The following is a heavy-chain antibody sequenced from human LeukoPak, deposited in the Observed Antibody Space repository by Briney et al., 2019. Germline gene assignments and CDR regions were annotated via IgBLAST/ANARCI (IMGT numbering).Heavy chain of an antibody. CDR2: INHSGST. D-gene: IGHD3-3*01. J-gene: IGHJ4*02. CDR3: ARSRSENFDY. V-gene: IGHV4-34*01. CDR1: GGSFSGYY. Sequence: PSETLSLTCAVYGGSFSGYYWSWIRQPPGKGLEWIGEINHSGSTNYNPSLKSRVTISVDTSKNQFSLKLSSVTAADTAVYYYARSRSENFDYWGQGTLVTVSS.